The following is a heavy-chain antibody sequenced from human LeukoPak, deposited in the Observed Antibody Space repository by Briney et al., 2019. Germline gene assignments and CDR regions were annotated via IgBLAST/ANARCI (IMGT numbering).Heavy chain of an antibody. Sequence: NPGGSLRLSCAASGFTFSSYSMNWVRQAPGKGLEWVSPISSSSSYTYYADSVKGRFTISRDNAKNSLYLQMNSLRAEDTAVYYCARDLSSGVEVNWYFDLWGRGTLVTVSS. CDR3: ARDLSSGVEVNWYFDL. CDR1: GFTFSSYS. J-gene: IGHJ2*01. CDR2: ISSSSSYT. D-gene: IGHD6-19*01. V-gene: IGHV3-21*01.